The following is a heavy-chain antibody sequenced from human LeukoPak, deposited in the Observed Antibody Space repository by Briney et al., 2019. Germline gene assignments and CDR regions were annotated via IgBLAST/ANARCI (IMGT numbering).Heavy chain of an antibody. V-gene: IGHV3-7*05. J-gene: IGHJ4*02. Sequence: GGSLRLSCAASGFTFSAYWMSWLRQAPGRGLEWLASIKQDGGEKYYVDSVMGRFTISKDNAKNSLYLQMNSLRVDDTAVYYCARDMHSSFDYWGQGTLVSVSS. CDR3: ARDMHSSFDY. D-gene: IGHD2-2*01. CDR1: GFTFSAYW. CDR2: IKQDGGEK.